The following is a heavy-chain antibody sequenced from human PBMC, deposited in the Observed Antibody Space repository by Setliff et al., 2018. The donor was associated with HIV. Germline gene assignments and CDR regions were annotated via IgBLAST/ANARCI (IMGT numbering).Heavy chain of an antibody. Sequence: SETLSLTCTVSGGSISSGSYYWSWIRQPAGKGLEWIGRIYTSGSTNYNPSLKSRVTISVDTSKNQFSLKLSSVTAADTAVYYCARGSVEMATYNFDYWGQGTLVTVSS. D-gene: IGHD5-12*01. V-gene: IGHV4-61*02. CDR3: ARGSVEMATYNFDY. J-gene: IGHJ4*02. CDR2: IYTSGST. CDR1: GGSISSGSYY.